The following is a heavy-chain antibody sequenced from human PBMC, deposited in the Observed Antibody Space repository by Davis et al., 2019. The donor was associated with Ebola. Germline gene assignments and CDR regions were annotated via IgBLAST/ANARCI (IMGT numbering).Heavy chain of an antibody. J-gene: IGHJ6*04. V-gene: IGHV1-2*06. CDR2: INPNSGGT. Sequence: ASVKVSCKASGYTFTGYYMHWVRQAPGQGLEWMGRINPNSGGTSYAQKFQGRVTMTRDTSISTAYMELSRLRSDDTAVYYCATLWFGELLGMDVWGKGTTVTVSS. CDR1: GYTFTGYY. CDR3: ATLWFGELLGMDV. D-gene: IGHD3-10*01.